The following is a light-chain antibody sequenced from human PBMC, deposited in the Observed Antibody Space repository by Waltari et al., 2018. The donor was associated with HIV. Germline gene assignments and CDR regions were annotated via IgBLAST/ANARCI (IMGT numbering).Light chain of an antibody. CDR2: DDT. CDR3: QVWASNSAYVV. J-gene: IGLJ2*01. CDR1: NIGYRS. Sequence: YELTQPPSVSVAPGQTATITCGGDNIGYRSVHWYQPKAGQAPVLVFYDDTDRPSGIPERFSGSKSGNTATLTISRVEAGDEADYYCQVWASNSAYVVFGGRTKLTVL. V-gene: IGLV3-21*02.